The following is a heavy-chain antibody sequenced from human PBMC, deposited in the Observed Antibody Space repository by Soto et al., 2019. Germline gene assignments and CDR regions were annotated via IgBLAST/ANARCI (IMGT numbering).Heavy chain of an antibody. J-gene: IGHJ4*02. D-gene: IGHD6-13*01. Sequence: GGSLRLSCAASEFTFSNYAMSWVRQAPGKGLEWVSAISVNDDSTYYADSVKGRCIISRDNSKNTLDLQMNSLRAQDTAVYYCAKDLSKSGVFGFDYWGQGIWVTVSS. CDR1: EFTFSNYA. V-gene: IGHV3-23*01. CDR3: AKDLSKSGVFGFDY. CDR2: ISVNDDST.